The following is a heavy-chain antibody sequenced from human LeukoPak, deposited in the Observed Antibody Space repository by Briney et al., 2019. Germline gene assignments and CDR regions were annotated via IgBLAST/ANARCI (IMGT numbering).Heavy chain of an antibody. V-gene: IGHV3-23*01. J-gene: IGHJ4*02. CDR2: ISGSGGST. D-gene: IGHD5-18*01. CDR1: GFTFSSYA. CDR3: AKDPKGYSYAHDY. Sequence: GGSLRLSCAASGFTFSSYAMSWVRQAPGKGLEWVSAISGSGGSTYYADSVEGRFTISRDNSKNTLYLQMNSLRAEDTAVYYCAKDPKGYSYAHDYWGQGTLVTVSS.